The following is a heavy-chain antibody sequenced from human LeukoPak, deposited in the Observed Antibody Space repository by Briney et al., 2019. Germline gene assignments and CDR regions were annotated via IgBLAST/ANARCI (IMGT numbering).Heavy chain of an antibody. CDR1: GFTFSTYG. V-gene: IGHV3-23*01. Sequence: GGSLRLSCEASGFTFSTYGMSWVRQAPGKGLEWVSGISGSGDSTYYADSVKGRFTISRDNSKNTLYLQMNSPRAEDTAIYYCAKSGAAAGGYFDCWGQGTPVTVSS. CDR2: ISGSGDST. CDR3: AKSGAAAGGYFDC. J-gene: IGHJ4*02. D-gene: IGHD6-13*01.